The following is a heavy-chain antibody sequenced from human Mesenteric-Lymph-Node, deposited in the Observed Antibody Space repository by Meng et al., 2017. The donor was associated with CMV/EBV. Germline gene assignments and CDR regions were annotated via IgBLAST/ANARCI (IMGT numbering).Heavy chain of an antibody. CDR1: GFTFSSYA. CDR2: IYSGDSST. J-gene: IGHJ4*02. V-gene: IGHV3-23*03. CDR3: VKGAYSDYWTGYFTSRD. D-gene: IGHD3-3*01. Sequence: GESLKISCAASGFTFSSYAMTWVRQAPGKGLEWVSVIYSGDSSTYYADSVKGRFTVSRDNSKNTVSLQLNRLRAEDSAMYYCVKGAYSDYWTGYFTSRDWGQGTLVTVSS.